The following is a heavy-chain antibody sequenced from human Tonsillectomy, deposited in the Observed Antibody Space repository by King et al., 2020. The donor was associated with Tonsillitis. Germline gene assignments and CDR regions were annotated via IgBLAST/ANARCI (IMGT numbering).Heavy chain of an antibody. J-gene: IGHJ6*02. Sequence: VQLVESGGGLVQPGGSLRLSCAASGLTVSSNYMSWVRQAPGKGLEWVSVIYTGGSTYYADSVKGRFTISRDNSKNTLFLQMNSLRAEDTAVYYCARDEWGADYDFLNGLSTQDYYYYGMDVWGQGTTVTVSS. V-gene: IGHV3-66*01. D-gene: IGHD3-3*01. CDR3: ARDEWGADYDFLNGLSTQDYYYYGMDV. CDR2: IYTGGST. CDR1: GLTVSSNY.